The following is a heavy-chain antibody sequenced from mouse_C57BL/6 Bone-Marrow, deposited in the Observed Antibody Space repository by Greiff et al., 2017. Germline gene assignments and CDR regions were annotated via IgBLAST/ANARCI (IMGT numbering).Heavy chain of an antibody. Sequence: VMLVESGPGLVAPSQSLSITCTVSGFSLTGYGVDWVRQPPGKGLEWLGVIWGGGSTNYNSALMSRLSISKDNSKSQVFLKMNRLPTDDTAMYYCASPYYRDAMDYWGQGTSVTVSS. CDR3: ASPYYRDAMDY. V-gene: IGHV2-9*01. D-gene: IGHD2-12*01. CDR1: GFSLTGYG. CDR2: IWGGGST. J-gene: IGHJ4*01.